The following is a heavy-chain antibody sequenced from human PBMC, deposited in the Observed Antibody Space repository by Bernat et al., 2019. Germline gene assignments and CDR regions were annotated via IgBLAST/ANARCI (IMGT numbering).Heavy chain of an antibody. Sequence: QVQLVESGGGVVQPGRSLRLSCAASGFTFSSYGMHWVRQAPGKGLEWVAVISYDGSNKYYADSVKGRFTISRDNSKNTLYLKMNSLRAEDTAVYYCAKDHLAGWGELRTGDAFDIWGQGTMVTVSS. CDR2: ISYDGSNK. D-gene: IGHD1-26*01. CDR1: GFTFSSYG. V-gene: IGHV3-30*18. J-gene: IGHJ3*02. CDR3: AKDHLAGWGELRTGDAFDI.